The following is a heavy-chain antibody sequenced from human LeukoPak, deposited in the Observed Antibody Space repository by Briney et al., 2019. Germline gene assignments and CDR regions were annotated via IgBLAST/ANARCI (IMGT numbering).Heavy chain of an antibody. D-gene: IGHD2-2*01. CDR2: IKQDESDK. J-gene: IGHJ6*02. V-gene: IGHV3-7*05. CDR3: ARDNRDIAVVPAAMGDYYYYGMDV. CDR1: GFTFSNYW. Sequence: GGSLRLSCAASGFTFSNYWMSWVRQAPGKGLEWEASIKQDESDKYYVGSVKGRFTISRDNAKKSLCLQMNSLRAEDTAVYYCARDNRDIAVVPAAMGDYYYYGMDVWGQGTTVTVSS.